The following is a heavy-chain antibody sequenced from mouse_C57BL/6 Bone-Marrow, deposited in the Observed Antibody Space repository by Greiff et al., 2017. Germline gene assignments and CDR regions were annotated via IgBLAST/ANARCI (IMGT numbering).Heavy chain of an antibody. J-gene: IGHJ2*01. CDR2: IYPRSGNT. D-gene: IGHD2-3*01. V-gene: IGHV1-81*01. Sequence: VKLVESGAELARPGASVKLSCKASGYTFTSYGISWVKQRTGQGLEWIGEIYPRSGNTYYNEKFKGKATLTADKSSSTAYMELRSLTSEDSAVYFCARDGLYFDYWGQGTTLTVSS. CDR1: GYTFTSYG. CDR3: ARDGLYFDY.